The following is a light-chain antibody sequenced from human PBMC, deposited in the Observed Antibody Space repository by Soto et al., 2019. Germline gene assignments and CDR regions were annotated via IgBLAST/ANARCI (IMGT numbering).Light chain of an antibody. CDR2: RSS. Sequence: SYELTQPLSVSVALGQTAIIPCGGNNIESKNVHWYQQKPGQAPVLVIYRSSNRPSGIPERFSGSNSGNTATLTISRAQGGDEADYYCQVWDSRTVVFGPGTKLTVL. V-gene: IGLV3-9*01. CDR1: NIESKN. J-gene: IGLJ1*01. CDR3: QVWDSRTVV.